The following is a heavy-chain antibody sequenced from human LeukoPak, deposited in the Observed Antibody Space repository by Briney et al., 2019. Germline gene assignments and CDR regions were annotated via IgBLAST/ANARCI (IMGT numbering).Heavy chain of an antibody. V-gene: IGHV3-49*04. CDR3: TRSNWGRYYFDY. J-gene: IGHJ4*02. CDR1: GFTFGDYA. Sequence: PGGSLRLSCTASGFTFGDYAMSWVRQAPGKGLEWVGFIRSKAYGGTTEYAASVKGRFTISRDDSKSIAYLQMNSLKTEDTAVYYCTRSNWGRYYFDYWGQGTLVTVSS. D-gene: IGHD7-27*01. CDR2: IRSKAYGGTT.